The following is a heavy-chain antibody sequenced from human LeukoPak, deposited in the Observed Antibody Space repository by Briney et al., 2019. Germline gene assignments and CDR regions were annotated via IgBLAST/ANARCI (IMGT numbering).Heavy chain of an antibody. J-gene: IGHJ3*02. CDR2: ISSGSTYM. D-gene: IGHD6-6*01. CDR1: GFTFSSYA. V-gene: IGHV3-21*01. CDR3: GRVGGRSKAAKGDAFDI. Sequence: PGGSLRLSCAASGFTFSSYAMNWVRQAPGKGLEWVSSISSGSTYMYYADSVKGRFTISRDNAQNSMYLQMNSLRAEDTAVYYCGRVGGRSKAAKGDAFDIWGQGTMVTVSS.